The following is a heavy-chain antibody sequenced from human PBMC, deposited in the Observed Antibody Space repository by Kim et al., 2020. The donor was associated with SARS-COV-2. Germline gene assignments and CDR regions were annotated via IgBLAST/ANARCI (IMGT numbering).Heavy chain of an antibody. CDR2: INTDGTIT. J-gene: IGHJ4*02. D-gene: IGHD3-10*01. Sequence: GGSLRLSCVASGFTFSGRWMHWVRHAPGKGLECVSIINTDGTITRYADSVKGRFTISRANAKNTLFLQMSSLRAEDTAMYYCARDVGRFADYWGLGTMVTVSS. CDR3: ARDVGRFADY. V-gene: IGHV3-74*01. CDR1: GFTFSGRW.